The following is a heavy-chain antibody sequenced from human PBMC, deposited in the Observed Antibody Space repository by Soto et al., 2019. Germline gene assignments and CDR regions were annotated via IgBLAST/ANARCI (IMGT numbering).Heavy chain of an antibody. CDR1: GGSVSSGSYY. CDR3: ARDRHYDSSGYPIRGSAPWFDY. J-gene: IGHJ4*02. V-gene: IGHV4-61*01. D-gene: IGHD3-22*01. Sequence: SETLSLTCTVSGGSVSSGSYYWSWIRQPPGKGLEWIGYIYYSGSTNYNPSLKSRVTISVDTSKNQFSLKLSSVTAADTAVYYCARDRHYDSSGYPIRGSAPWFDYWGQGTLVTVS. CDR2: IYYSGST.